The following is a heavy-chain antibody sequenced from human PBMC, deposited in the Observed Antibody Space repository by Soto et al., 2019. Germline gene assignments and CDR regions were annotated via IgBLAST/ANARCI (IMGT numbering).Heavy chain of an antibody. CDR2: INPNRGST. Sequence: QVQLVQSGAEVKKPGASVNVSCRASGYTFTDYFLHWVRQAPGHGLEWMGWINPNRGSTNFAPKFQGLVTMTRDASISTVYLVLNRLTSDATAVYFCARVTATSPDAWLDPWGQGTLVTVSS. J-gene: IGHJ5*02. V-gene: IGHV1-2*04. D-gene: IGHD4-4*01. CDR1: GYTFTDYF. CDR3: ARVTATSPDAWLDP.